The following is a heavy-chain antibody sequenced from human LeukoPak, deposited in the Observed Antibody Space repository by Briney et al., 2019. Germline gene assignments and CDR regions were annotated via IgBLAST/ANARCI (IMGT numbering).Heavy chain of an antibody. CDR3: AAQDTYYYDSSGYNY. V-gene: IGHV4-30-4*01. Sequence: PSQTLSLTCTVSGGSISSGDYYWSWIRQPPGKGLEWIGYIYYSGSTYYNPSLKSRVTISVDTSKNQFSLKLSSVTAADTAVYYCAAQDTYYYDSSGYNYWGQGTLVTVSS. D-gene: IGHD3-22*01. CDR1: GGSISSGDYY. CDR2: IYYSGST. J-gene: IGHJ4*02.